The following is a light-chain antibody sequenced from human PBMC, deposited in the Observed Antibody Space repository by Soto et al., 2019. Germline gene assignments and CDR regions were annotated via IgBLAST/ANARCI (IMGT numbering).Light chain of an antibody. Sequence: AIQMTQSPSSLSASVGDRVTITCRASQGIRNDLGWYQQKPGKAPKLLIYAASSLQSGVPSRLSRSGSGTDFTITISSLQPEDFATYYCLQEYNYPWTVGQGTKVQIK. V-gene: IGKV1-6*01. CDR3: LQEYNYPWT. CDR2: AAS. CDR1: QGIRND. J-gene: IGKJ1*01.